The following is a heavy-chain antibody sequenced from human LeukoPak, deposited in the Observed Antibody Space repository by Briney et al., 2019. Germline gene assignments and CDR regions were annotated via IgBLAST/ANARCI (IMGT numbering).Heavy chain of an antibody. CDR1: GGSISSGDYY. V-gene: IGHV4-30-4*01. CDR3: ARDSSYGDYVDY. J-gene: IGHJ4*02. CDR2: IYYSGST. D-gene: IGHD4-17*01. Sequence: SETLSLTCTVSGGSISSGDYYWGWVRQPPGKGLEWIGYIYYSGSTYYNPSLKSRVTISVDTSKNQFSLKLSSVTAADTAVYYCARDSSYGDYVDYWGQGTLVTVSS.